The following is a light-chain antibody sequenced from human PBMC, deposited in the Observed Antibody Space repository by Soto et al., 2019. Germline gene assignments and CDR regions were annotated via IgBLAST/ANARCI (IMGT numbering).Light chain of an antibody. CDR2: KVS. CDR1: QSLVSSDGNTY. Sequence: DVVMTQSPLSLPVTLGQPASISCRSSQSLVSSDGNTYLNWFQQRPGQSPRRLIYKVSNRDSGVPDRLSGSGSGTDFTLIISRVEAEDVGVYYCMQATRWPYTFGPGTKLEIK. J-gene: IGKJ2*01. CDR3: MQATRWPYT. V-gene: IGKV2-30*01.